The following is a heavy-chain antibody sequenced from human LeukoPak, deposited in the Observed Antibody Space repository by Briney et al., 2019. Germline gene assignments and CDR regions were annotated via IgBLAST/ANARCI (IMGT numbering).Heavy chain of an antibody. D-gene: IGHD6-13*01. V-gene: IGHV4-39*07. J-gene: IGHJ3*02. CDR1: GGSISSGGYY. Sequence: SETLSLTCTVSGGSISSGGYYWSWIRQPPGKGLEWIGEINHSGSTNYDPSLKSRVTISVDTSKNQFSLKLSSVTAADTAVYYCARFFAGYSSSWLLTHTKGAFDIWGQGTMVTVSS. CDR2: INHSGST. CDR3: ARFFAGYSSSWLLTHTKGAFDI.